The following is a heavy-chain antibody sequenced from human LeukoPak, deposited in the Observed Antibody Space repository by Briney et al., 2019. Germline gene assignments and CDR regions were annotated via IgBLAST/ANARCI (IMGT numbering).Heavy chain of an antibody. V-gene: IGHV3-23*01. CDR2: IFDSGAPS. CDR3: TKAVGGGRDAYGV. J-gene: IGHJ3*01. Sequence: PGGSLRLSCVASRITFGHHAMNWVRQAPGKGLEWVSSIFDSGAPSYYSDSVKGRFTISRDNSRDTFYLQMENLRAEDSATYYCTKAVGGGRDAYGVWGQGTRVIVSS. D-gene: IGHD3-16*01. CDR1: RITFGHHA.